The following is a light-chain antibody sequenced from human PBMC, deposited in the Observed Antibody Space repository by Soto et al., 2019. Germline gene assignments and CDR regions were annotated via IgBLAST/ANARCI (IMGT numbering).Light chain of an antibody. CDR2: DNT. CDR1: STNIGNNY. V-gene: IGLV1-51*01. CDR3: GTWDSSLSAGV. Sequence: QSVLTQPPSVSGAPGQKVTISCSGSSTNIGNNYVSWYQHLPGTAPKLLISDNTERPSGIPDRFSGSKSGTSATLGITGLQTGDEAYYYCGTWDSSLSAGVFGGGTKLTVL. J-gene: IGLJ2*01.